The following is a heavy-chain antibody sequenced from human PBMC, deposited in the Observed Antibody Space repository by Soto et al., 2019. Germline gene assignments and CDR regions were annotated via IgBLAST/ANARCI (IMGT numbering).Heavy chain of an antibody. V-gene: IGHV3-64D*06. D-gene: IGHD5-12*01. Sequence: GGSLRLSCSASGFTFSSYSMHWVRQAPGKGLEYVSVINSNGGSTYYADSVKGRFSISRDNSKNTLYLQMSSLRAEDTAVYYCVKDHGYDFYYWGQGTLVTVSS. J-gene: IGHJ4*02. CDR3: VKDHGYDFYY. CDR1: GFTFSSYS. CDR2: INSNGGST.